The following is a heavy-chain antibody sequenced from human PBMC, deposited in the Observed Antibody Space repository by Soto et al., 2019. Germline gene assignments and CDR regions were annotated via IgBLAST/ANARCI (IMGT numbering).Heavy chain of an antibody. CDR3: AKSPGSGWAYYYYGMDV. V-gene: IGHV3-23*01. Sequence: GSLRLSCAVSGFTFSSYAMSWVRQAPGKGLEWVSAISGSGISKYYADSVKGRFTISRDTSKNTLYLQMNSLRAEDAAVYYCAKSPGSGWAYYYYGMDVWGQGTTVTVSS. J-gene: IGHJ6*02. CDR2: ISGSGISK. D-gene: IGHD6-19*01. CDR1: GFTFSSYA.